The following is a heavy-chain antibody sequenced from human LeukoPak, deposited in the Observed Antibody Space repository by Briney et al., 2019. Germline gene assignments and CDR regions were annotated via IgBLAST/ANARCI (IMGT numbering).Heavy chain of an antibody. D-gene: IGHD6-13*01. CDR1: GGSFSGYY. CDR3: ARDGYSSSWYKAPYYYYGMDV. V-gene: IGHV4-34*01. CDR2: INHSGST. J-gene: IGHJ6*02. Sequence: PSETLSLTCAVYGGSFSGYYWNWIRQPPGKGLEWIGEINHSGSTNYNPPLKSRVTISVDTSKNQFSLKLSSVTAADTAVYYCARDGYSSSWYKAPYYYYGMDVWGQGTTVTVSS.